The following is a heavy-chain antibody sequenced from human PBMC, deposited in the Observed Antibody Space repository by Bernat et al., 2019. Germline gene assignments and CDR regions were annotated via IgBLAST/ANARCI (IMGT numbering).Heavy chain of an antibody. CDR2: IYYSGST. D-gene: IGHD3-10*01. V-gene: IGHV4-39*01. CDR1: GGSISSSSYY. CDR3: ARGYYGSGRHPFDY. J-gene: IGHJ4*02. Sequence: QLQLQESGPGLVKPSETLSLTCTVSGGSISSSSYYRGWIRQPPGKGLEWIGSIYYSGSTYYNPSLKSRVTISVDTSKNQFSLKLSSVTAADTAVYYCARGYYGSGRHPFDYWGQGTLVTVSS.